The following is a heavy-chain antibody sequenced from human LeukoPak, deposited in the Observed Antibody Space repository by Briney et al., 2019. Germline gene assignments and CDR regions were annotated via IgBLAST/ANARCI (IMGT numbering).Heavy chain of an antibody. CDR2: ISCEGSNK. CDR1: GFTFSSYG. J-gene: IGHJ4*02. V-gene: IGHV3-30*18. Sequence: GGSLRLSCVTSGFTFSSYGMHWVRQAPDKGLEWVAVISCEGSNKYYADSVKGRFTISRDNSKNTLYLQMNSLRAEDTAVYYCAKGGDSSGYYGGPDYWGQGTLVTVSS. D-gene: IGHD3-22*01. CDR3: AKGGDSSGYYGGPDY.